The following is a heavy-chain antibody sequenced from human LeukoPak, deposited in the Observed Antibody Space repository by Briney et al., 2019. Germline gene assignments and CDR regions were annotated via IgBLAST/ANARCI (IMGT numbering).Heavy chain of an antibody. V-gene: IGHV4-34*01. CDR2: INHSGST. D-gene: IGHD3-10*01. J-gene: IGHJ6*02. CDR1: GGSFSGYY. Sequence: SETLSLTCAVYGGSFSGYYWSWIRQPPGKGLEWIGEINHSGSTNYNPSLKSRVTISVDTPKNQFSLKLSSVTAADTAVYYCARGRSRGYYYGMDVWGQGTTVTVSS. CDR3: ARGRSRGYYYGMDV.